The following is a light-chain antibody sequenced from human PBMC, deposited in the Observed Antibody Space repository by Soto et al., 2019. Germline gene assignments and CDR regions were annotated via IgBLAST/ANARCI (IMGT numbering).Light chain of an antibody. V-gene: IGKV3-20*01. CDR1: QSVSSNY. Sequence: EIVLTQSPGTLSLSPGERATLSCRASQSVSSNYLAWYQQKPGQAPRLLIYGASSRATGIPDRCSGSGSGTDFTLTISRLEPEDVAVYYCQQYGSSPFTFGPGTKVDIK. J-gene: IGKJ3*01. CDR2: GAS. CDR3: QQYGSSPFT.